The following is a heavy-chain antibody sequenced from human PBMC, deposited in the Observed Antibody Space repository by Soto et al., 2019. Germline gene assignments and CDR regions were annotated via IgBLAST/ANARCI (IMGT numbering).Heavy chain of an antibody. V-gene: IGHV3-13*01. CDR1: GFTFSSYD. CDR2: IGVAGDT. D-gene: IGHD6-13*01. Sequence: EVQLVESGGGLVQPGGSLRLSCAASGFTFSSYDMHWFRQVAGKGLEWVSAIGVAGDTYYPDSVKGRFTISRENAKNSLYLQMNSLRAEDTAVYYCASGGWGSSWYEGGSRIDYWGQGTLVTVSS. CDR3: ASGGWGSSWYEGGSRIDY. J-gene: IGHJ4*02.